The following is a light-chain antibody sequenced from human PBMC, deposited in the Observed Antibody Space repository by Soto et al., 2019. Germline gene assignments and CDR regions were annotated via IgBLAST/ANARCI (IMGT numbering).Light chain of an antibody. CDR2: EVT. CDR3: SSYAGSNNPVV. V-gene: IGLV2-8*01. Sequence: QSALTQPPSASGSPGQSVTISCTGTSSDVGNYNYVSWYQQHPGKAPKLMISEVTKRPSGVPDRFSGSKSGNTASLTVSGLQAEDEADYYCSSYAGSNNPVVFGGGTKVTVL. CDR1: SSDVGNYNY. J-gene: IGLJ2*01.